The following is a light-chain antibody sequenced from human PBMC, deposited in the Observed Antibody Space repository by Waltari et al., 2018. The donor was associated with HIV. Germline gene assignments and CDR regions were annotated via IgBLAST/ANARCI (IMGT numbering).Light chain of an antibody. CDR3: SSYSSSSILVV. Sequence: QSALTQPASVSGSPGQSITLSCTGTSSDVGGYNYVSWYQQHPGKAPKLMIYEVSDRPSGISNRFSGSKSGNTASLTISGLQAEDEADYYCSSYSSSSILVVFGGGTKLTVL. CDR1: SSDVGGYNY. CDR2: EVS. J-gene: IGLJ2*01. V-gene: IGLV2-14*01.